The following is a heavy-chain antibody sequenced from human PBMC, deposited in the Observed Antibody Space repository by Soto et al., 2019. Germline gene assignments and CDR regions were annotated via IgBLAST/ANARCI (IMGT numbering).Heavy chain of an antibody. V-gene: IGHV3-7*01. CDR3: ATDSGTSDY. D-gene: IGHD1-1*01. J-gene: IGHJ4*02. CDR1: GFTFSTYW. CDR2: IKQDGSER. Sequence: GESLKISCAASGFTFSTYWMSWVRQAPGKGLEWVANIKQDGSERYYVDSVKGRFTISRDNAQNSLYLQMNSLRSEDTAVYYCATDSGTSDYWGQGTLVTVSS.